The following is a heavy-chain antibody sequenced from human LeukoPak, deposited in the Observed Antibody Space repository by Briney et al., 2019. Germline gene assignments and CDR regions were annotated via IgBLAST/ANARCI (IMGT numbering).Heavy chain of an antibody. V-gene: IGHV3-23*01. Sequence: GGSLRLSCAASGFTFSSYAMSWVRQAPGKGLKWVSAISGSGGSTYYADCVKGRFTISRDNSKNTLYLQMNSLRAEDTAVYYCAKGWEAYDFWSGYIYYFDYWGQGTLVTVSS. J-gene: IGHJ4*02. CDR2: ISGSGGST. D-gene: IGHD3-3*01. CDR3: AKGWEAYDFWSGYIYYFDY. CDR1: GFTFSSYA.